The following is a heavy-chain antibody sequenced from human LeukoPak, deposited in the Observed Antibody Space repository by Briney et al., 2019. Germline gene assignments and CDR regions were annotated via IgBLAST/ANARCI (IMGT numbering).Heavy chain of an antibody. D-gene: IGHD6-13*01. V-gene: IGHV3-30*04. Sequence: PGGSLRLSCAASGFTFSDYTMHWVRQAPGKGLEWVAVISYDGGQKYHADSVKGRFTISRDNSKNTVSLQMNSLRAEDTSVFYCARANSSSWHYFDYWGQGTLVTVSS. J-gene: IGHJ4*02. CDR1: GFTFSDYT. CDR3: ARANSSSWHYFDY. CDR2: ISYDGGQK.